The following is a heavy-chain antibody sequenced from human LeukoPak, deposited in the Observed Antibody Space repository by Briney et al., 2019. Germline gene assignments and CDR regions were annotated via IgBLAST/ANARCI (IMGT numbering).Heavy chain of an antibody. J-gene: IGHJ5*02. D-gene: IGHD5-12*01. CDR2: IYTSGST. V-gene: IGHV4-4*07. CDR3: ARDQRWSGYDSGWSWFDP. Sequence: SETLSLTCTVSGGPISSYYWSWIRQPAGKGLEWIGRIYTSGSTNYNPSLKSRVTTSVDTSKNQFSLKLSSVTAADTAVYYCARDQRWSGYDSGWSWFDPWGQGTLVTVSS. CDR1: GGPISSYY.